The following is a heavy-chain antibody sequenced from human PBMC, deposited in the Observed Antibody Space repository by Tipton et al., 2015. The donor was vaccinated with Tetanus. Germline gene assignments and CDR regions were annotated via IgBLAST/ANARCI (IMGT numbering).Heavy chain of an antibody. D-gene: IGHD2-15*01. J-gene: IGHJ5*02. CDR3: ARAVAVVVAAEVTGDWFDP. Sequence: QLVQSGAEVKKPGASVKVSCKASGYTFTSYYMHWVRQAPGQGLEWMGIINPSGGSTSYAQKFQGRVTMTRDTSTSTVYMELSSLRSEDTAVYYCARAVAVVVAAEVTGDWFDPWGQGTLVTVSS. V-gene: IGHV1-46*01. CDR2: INPSGGST. CDR1: GYTFTSYY.